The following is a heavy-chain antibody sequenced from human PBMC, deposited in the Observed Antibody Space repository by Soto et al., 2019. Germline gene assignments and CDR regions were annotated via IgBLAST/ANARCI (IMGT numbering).Heavy chain of an antibody. CDR2: ISSSSSYI. D-gene: IGHD4-17*01. Sequence: PGGPLRLSCAASGFTFSSYSMNWVRQAPGKGLEWVSSISSSSSYIYYADSVKGRFTISRDNAKNSLYLQMNSLRAEDTAVYYCARKSSTTVTIKAEYFQHWGQGTLVTVSS. J-gene: IGHJ1*01. CDR3: ARKSSTTVTIKAEYFQH. CDR1: GFTFSSYS. V-gene: IGHV3-21*01.